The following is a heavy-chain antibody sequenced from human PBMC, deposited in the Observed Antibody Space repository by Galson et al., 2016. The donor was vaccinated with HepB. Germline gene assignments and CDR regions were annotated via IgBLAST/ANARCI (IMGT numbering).Heavy chain of an antibody. Sequence: SLRLSCAASGFIFSNYAMSWVRQAPGKGLEWVAAISSTGGRSDYADSVKGRFTISRDNSGSTVSLEMVSLRADDTAVYYCVTSGDRPAATTVYLGQGALVTVSS. J-gene: IGHJ4*02. V-gene: IGHV3-23*01. CDR3: VTSGDRPAATTVY. CDR2: ISSTGGRS. CDR1: GFIFSNYA. D-gene: IGHD2-2*01.